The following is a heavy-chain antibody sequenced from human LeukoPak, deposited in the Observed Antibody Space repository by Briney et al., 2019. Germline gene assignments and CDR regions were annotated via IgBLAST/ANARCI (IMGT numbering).Heavy chain of an antibody. Sequence: PGGSLRLSCAASGFIFSNCGMYWVRQAPGRGLEWVAFIRYDGSNKYYADSVKGRFTVSRDNSKNTLYLQMNSLRADDTAVYYCAKGNGGVVAATRLDYWGQGTLVTVSS. D-gene: IGHD2-15*01. CDR1: GFIFSNCG. V-gene: IGHV3-30*02. CDR2: IRYDGSNK. J-gene: IGHJ4*02. CDR3: AKGNGGVVAATRLDY.